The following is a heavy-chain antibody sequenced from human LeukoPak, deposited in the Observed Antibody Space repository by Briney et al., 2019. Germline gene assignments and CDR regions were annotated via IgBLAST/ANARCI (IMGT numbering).Heavy chain of an antibody. V-gene: IGHV3-30*02. CDR2: IRYDGSNK. CDR1: GFTFTNYG. CDR3: AKDLGSSGWYGDY. J-gene: IGHJ4*02. D-gene: IGHD6-19*01. Sequence: GGSLRLSCAASGFTFTNYGLHWVRQAPGKGLEWVAFIRYDGSNKYYADSVKGRFNISRDNSKNTLYLQMNSPRAEDTAVYYCAKDLGSSGWYGDYWGQGTLVTVSS.